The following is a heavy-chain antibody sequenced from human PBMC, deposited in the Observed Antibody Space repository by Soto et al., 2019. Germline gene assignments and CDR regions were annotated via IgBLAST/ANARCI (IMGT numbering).Heavy chain of an antibody. CDR3: ATTRTMITP. CDR1: RAYDRIYSYW. J-gene: IGHJ5*02. D-gene: IGHD3-16*01. CDR2: IYYSGNN. V-gene: IGHV4-39*01. Sequence: SETRSLTGTWSRAYDRIYSYWWGWIRQDPGKGLEWIESIYYSGNNYYNPSLKSRVTISVDTSKNQFSLKLNSVTAADTAVYYCATTRTMITPWGQGTLVTVSS.